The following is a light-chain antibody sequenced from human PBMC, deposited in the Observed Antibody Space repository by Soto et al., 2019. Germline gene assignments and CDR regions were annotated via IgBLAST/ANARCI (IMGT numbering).Light chain of an antibody. CDR1: QNIRNY. CDR2: AAS. Sequence: DIHVTHSPCSLSASVGDRVTITCRASQNIRNYLNWYQQRPGKTPNLLVYAASNLRGGVPSRFSGSGSGTVFTLTINSLQPEDFATYYCQQIHSTSSYTFGQGTKVDIK. CDR3: QQIHSTSSYT. V-gene: IGKV1-39*01. J-gene: IGKJ2*01.